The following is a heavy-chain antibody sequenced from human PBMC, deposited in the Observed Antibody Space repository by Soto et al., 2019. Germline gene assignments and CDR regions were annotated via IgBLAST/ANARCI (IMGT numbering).Heavy chain of an antibody. Sequence: PSETLSLTCAVSGYSISSGYYWGWIRQPPGKGLEWIGSIYHSGSTYYNPSLKSRVTISVDTSKNQFSLKLSSVTAADTAVYYCARDDYDILTGYPNGFDPWGQGTLVTVSS. J-gene: IGHJ5*02. V-gene: IGHV4-38-2*02. CDR1: GYSISSGYY. D-gene: IGHD3-9*01. CDR2: IYHSGST. CDR3: ARDDYDILTGYPNGFDP.